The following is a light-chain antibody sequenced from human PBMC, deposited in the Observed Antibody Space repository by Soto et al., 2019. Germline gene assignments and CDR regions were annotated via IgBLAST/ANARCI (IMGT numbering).Light chain of an antibody. J-gene: IGLJ1*01. Sequence: QSVLTQPRSVSGSPGQSVTISCAGTSRDVGGYSYVSWYQQHPGKAPKLMIYDVTNRPSGVSNRFSGSKSGNTASLTISGLQAEDEADYYCSSYTSTIALVFGTGTKVTVL. CDR3: SSYTSTIALV. CDR1: SRDVGGYSY. CDR2: DVT. V-gene: IGLV2-14*03.